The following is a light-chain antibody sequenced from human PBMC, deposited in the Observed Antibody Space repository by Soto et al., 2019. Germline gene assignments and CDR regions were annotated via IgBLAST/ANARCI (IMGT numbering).Light chain of an antibody. V-gene: IGKV3-15*01. CDR3: QRYNNWPPWT. CDR2: GAS. Sequence: EIVMTQSPATLSVYPGERATLSCRASQSVSSNLAWYQQKPGQAPRLLIYGASTRATGIPARFSGSGSGTEFTLTISSRQSEDFAVYYCQRYNNWPPWTFGQGTKVEIK. CDR1: QSVSSN. J-gene: IGKJ1*01.